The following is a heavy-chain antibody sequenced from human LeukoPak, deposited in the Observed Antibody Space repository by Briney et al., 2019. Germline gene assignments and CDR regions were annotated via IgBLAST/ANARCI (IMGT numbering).Heavy chain of an antibody. CDR2: ISWNSGSI. J-gene: IGHJ4*02. CDR3: AKGNYDILTGPIYFDY. CDR1: GFTFDDYA. D-gene: IGHD3-9*01. Sequence: GGSLRLSCAASGFTFDDYAMHWVRQAPGKGLEWVSGISWNSGSIGYGDSVKGRFTISRDNAKNSLYLQMNSLRAEDTALYYCAKGNYDILTGPIYFDYWGQGTLVTVSS. V-gene: IGHV3-9*01.